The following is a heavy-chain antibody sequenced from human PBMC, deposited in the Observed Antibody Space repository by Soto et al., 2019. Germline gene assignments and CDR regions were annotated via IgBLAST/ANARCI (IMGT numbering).Heavy chain of an antibody. D-gene: IGHD3-9*01. Sequence: VGSLRLSCETSGFSFSRHAMHWVRQAPGKGLEWVTVVWYDGTTKYYADSVKGRFTISRDTSKNTLYLQMNSLRAEDTAVYYCAREGERALYDILTGYSFDFDYWGQGTLVTVSS. CDR3: AREGERALYDILTGYSFDFDY. J-gene: IGHJ4*02. V-gene: IGHV3-33*01. CDR2: VWYDGTTK. CDR1: GFSFSRHA.